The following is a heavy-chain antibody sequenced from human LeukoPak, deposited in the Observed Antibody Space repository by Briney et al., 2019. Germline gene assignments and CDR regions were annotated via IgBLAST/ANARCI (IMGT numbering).Heavy chain of an antibody. CDR1: GYTFTGYY. Sequence: ASVTVSCKASGYTFTGYYIHWVRQAPGQGLAWLGWINPNGGGTNYAQKFQGRVTLTRDTSISTAYMEVNSLESDDTAVYYCARENNSGWYRKAAFDYWGQGTLVTVTS. J-gene: IGHJ4*02. CDR3: ARENNSGWYRKAAFDY. V-gene: IGHV1-2*02. CDR2: INPNGGGT. D-gene: IGHD6-19*01.